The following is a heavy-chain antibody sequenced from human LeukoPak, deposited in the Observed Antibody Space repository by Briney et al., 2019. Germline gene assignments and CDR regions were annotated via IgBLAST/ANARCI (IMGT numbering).Heavy chain of an antibody. CDR3: AKDLHGDYVRWGDY. Sequence: GGSLRLSCAASGFTFSSYAMSWVRQAPGKGLEWVSAISGSGGSTYYADSVKGRFTISRDNSKNTLYLQMNSLRAEDTAVYYCAKDLHGDYVRWGDYWGQGTLVTVSS. CDR1: GFTFSSYA. J-gene: IGHJ4*02. D-gene: IGHD3-10*02. CDR2: ISGSGGST. V-gene: IGHV3-23*01.